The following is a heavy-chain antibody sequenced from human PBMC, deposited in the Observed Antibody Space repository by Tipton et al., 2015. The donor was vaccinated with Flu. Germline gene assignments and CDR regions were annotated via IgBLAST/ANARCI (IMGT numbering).Heavy chain of an antibody. D-gene: IGHD3-10*01. CDR2: INPNSGGT. CDR3: ARAITMVRGVSQIPKGMDV. V-gene: IGHV1-2*02. CDR1: GYTFTGYY. J-gene: IGHJ6*02. Sequence: QLVQSGAEVKKPGASVKVSCKASGYTFTGYYMHWVRQAPGQGLEWMGWINPNSGGTNYAQKFQGRVTMTRDTSISTAYMELSRLRSDDTAVYYCARAITMVRGVSQIPKGMDVWGQGTTVTVSS.